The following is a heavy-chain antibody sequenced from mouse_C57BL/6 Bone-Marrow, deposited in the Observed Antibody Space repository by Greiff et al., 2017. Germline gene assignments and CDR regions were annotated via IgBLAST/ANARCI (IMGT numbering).Heavy chain of an antibody. D-gene: IGHD2-10*01. CDR1: GYTFTDYY. CDR3: ASPYYCNFFAY. CDR2: IGPGSGST. Sequence: QVQLQQSGAELVKPGASVKISCKASGYTFTDYYINWVKQRPGQGLEWIGKIGPGSGSTYYNEKFKGKATLTADKSSSTAYMQHSSLISEDSAVYVCASPYYCNFFAYWGQGTLVTVSA. J-gene: IGHJ3*01. V-gene: IGHV1-77*01.